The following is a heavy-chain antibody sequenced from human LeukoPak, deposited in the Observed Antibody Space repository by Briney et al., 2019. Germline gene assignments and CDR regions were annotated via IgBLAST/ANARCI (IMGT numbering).Heavy chain of an antibody. CDR1: GFTFSTYA. J-gene: IGHJ4*02. CDR3: ANAQDIAVAGTDY. CDR2: ISGSGDNT. Sequence: PGGSLRLSCAASGFTFSTYAMSWVRQAPGKGLQWVSSISGSGDNTYYADSVKGRFTISRDNSRNTLYLQMSSLRAEDTALNYCANAQDIAVAGTDYWGQGTLVTVSS. D-gene: IGHD6-19*01. V-gene: IGHV3-23*01.